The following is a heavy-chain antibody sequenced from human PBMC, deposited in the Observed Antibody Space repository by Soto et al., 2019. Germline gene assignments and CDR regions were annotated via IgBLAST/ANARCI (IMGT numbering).Heavy chain of an antibody. D-gene: IGHD2-21*01. CDR1: GYSFTNYW. CDR2: IYPDDSDT. J-gene: IGHJ3*02. V-gene: IGHV5-51*01. Sequence: LGESLKISCKASGYSFTNYWIGWVRQMPGRGLEWMGIIYPDDSDTRYSPSFQGQVTISADKSITTAYLQWSSLKASDTAMYYCARRMYSPDAFDIWGQGTMVTVSS. CDR3: ARRMYSPDAFDI.